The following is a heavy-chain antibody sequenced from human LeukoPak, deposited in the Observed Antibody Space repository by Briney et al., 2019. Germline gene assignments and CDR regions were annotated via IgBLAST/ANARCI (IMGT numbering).Heavy chain of an antibody. J-gene: IGHJ4*02. Sequence: GESLKISCKGSGYSFTSYWIGWVRQMPGKGLEWMGIIYPGDSDTRYSPSFQGQVTISADKSISTAYLQWSSLKASDTAMYYCARAAYYYDSSGYRQYYFDYWGQGTLVTVSS. D-gene: IGHD3-22*01. V-gene: IGHV5-51*01. CDR2: IYPGDSDT. CDR3: ARAAYYYDSSGYRQYYFDY. CDR1: GYSFTSYW.